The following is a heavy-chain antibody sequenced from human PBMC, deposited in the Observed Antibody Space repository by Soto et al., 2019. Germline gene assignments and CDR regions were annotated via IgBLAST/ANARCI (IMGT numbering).Heavy chain of an antibody. CDR2: ISAYNGKT. CDR3: ARPYYYDSSGFRVDYYGMDV. D-gene: IGHD3-22*01. J-gene: IGHJ6*02. V-gene: IGHV1-18*01. Sequence: ASVKVSCKASGYTFSNYDITWVRQVPGQGLEWMGWISAYNGKTNYAQKLRGRVTLTTDTSTSTAYMELRSLRSDDTAVYYCARPYYYDSSGFRVDYYGMDVWGQGTTVTVSS. CDR1: GYTFSNYD.